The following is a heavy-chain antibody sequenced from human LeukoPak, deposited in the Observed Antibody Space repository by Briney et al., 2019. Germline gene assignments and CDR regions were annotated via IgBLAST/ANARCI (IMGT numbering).Heavy chain of an antibody. V-gene: IGHV1-18*01. Sequence: ASVKVSCKASGYTFTSYGISWVRQAPGQGLEWMGWINTYNGNTYYAQKFQGRVTMTADTSTSTAYVELRSLRSDDTAVYYCARTLYSGSYYKYWGQGTLVTVSS. J-gene: IGHJ4*02. CDR2: INTYNGNT. CDR1: GYTFTSYG. CDR3: ARTLYSGSYYKY. D-gene: IGHD1-26*01.